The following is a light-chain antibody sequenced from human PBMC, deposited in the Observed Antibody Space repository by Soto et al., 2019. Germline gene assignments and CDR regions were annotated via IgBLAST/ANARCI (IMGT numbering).Light chain of an antibody. CDR1: QSVSSSY. Sequence: EIVLTQSPGPLSLSPGERVTLSCWTSQSVSSSYLAWYQQKPGQAPRLLIYGASSRATGIPDRFSGSGSGTDFTLTISRLEPEDFAVYFCQQYCTSPFTFGPGTKVDIK. J-gene: IGKJ3*01. CDR2: GAS. V-gene: IGKV3-20*01. CDR3: QQYCTSPFT.